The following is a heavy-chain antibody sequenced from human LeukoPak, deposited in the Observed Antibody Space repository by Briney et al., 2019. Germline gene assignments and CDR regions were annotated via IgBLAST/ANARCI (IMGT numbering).Heavy chain of an antibody. CDR3: ARTGDYALKD. D-gene: IGHD3-16*01. CDR1: GFTFSSYA. V-gene: IGHV3-30*07. J-gene: IGHJ4*02. CDR2: ISYDGSNK. Sequence: GGSLRLSCAASGFTFSSYAMHWVRQAPGKGLEWVAVISYDGSNKYYADSVKGRFTISRDSAKNSLYLQMDSLRAEDTAVYYCARTGDYALKDWGQGTLVTVSS.